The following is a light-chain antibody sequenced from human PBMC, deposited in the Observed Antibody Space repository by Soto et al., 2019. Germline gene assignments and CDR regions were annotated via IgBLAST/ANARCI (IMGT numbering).Light chain of an antibody. J-gene: IGKJ1*01. CDR2: DAS. CDR3: QQRSNWPRT. CDR1: QSVSRS. Sequence: EIVLTQSPATLSLSPGHRATLSCRASQSVSRSLAWYQQKPGQAPRLLIYDASNRASGIPARFSGSGSGTDFTLTISSLEPEDFAVYYCQQRSNWPRTFGQGTKVEIK. V-gene: IGKV3-11*01.